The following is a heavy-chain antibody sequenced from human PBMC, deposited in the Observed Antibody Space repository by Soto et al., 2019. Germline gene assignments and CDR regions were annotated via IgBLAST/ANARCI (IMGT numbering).Heavy chain of an antibody. D-gene: IGHD6-19*01. CDR3: AKEGPSGWSGASSQP. J-gene: IGHJ1*01. V-gene: IGHV1-69*12. CDR2: IIPIFGTA. CDR1: GGTFSSYA. Sequence: QVQLVQSGAVVKKPGSSVKVSCKASGGTFSSYAISWVRQAPGQGLEWMGGIIPIFGTANYAQKFQGRVTITADESTSPAYRELRSLRSEDTAVYYCAKEGPSGWSGASSQPWGQGTLVTFSS.